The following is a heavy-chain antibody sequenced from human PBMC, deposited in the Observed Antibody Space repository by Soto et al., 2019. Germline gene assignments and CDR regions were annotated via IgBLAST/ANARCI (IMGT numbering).Heavy chain of an antibody. J-gene: IGHJ4*02. V-gene: IGHV1-3*05. D-gene: IGHD2-8*02. CDR1: GYTFTNYA. Sequence: QVQLEQSGAEEKKTGASEKVSCKASGYTFTNYAIHWVRQAPGQRLEWMGWINAGNGNTKYSQKFQGRVTITRDTSASTAYMELSSLKSEDTAVYYCARGDWWLFDYWGQGTLVTVSS. CDR2: INAGNGNT. CDR3: ARGDWWLFDY.